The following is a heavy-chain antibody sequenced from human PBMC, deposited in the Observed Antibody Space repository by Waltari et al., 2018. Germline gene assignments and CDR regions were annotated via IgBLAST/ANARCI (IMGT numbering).Heavy chain of an antibody. J-gene: IGHJ6*02. Sequence: QVQLVQSGAEVKKPGASVKVSCKASGYTFTGYYMHWVRQAPGQGLEGMGWINPNSGGTNYAQKFQGRGTMTRDTSISTAYMELSRLRSDDTAVYYCARDQRGYDFDYYYGMDVWGQGTTVTVSS. CDR1: GYTFTGYY. V-gene: IGHV1-2*02. CDR2: INPNSGGT. CDR3: ARDQRGYDFDYYYGMDV. D-gene: IGHD5-12*01.